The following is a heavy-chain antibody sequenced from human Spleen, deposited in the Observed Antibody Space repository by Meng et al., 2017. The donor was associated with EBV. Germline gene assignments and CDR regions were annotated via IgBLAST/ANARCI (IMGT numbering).Heavy chain of an antibody. Sequence: VQAPQRRAGLLDASKTLSLSCAVYGEPFSGSYWNWILQPAGKGLEWSGEINHSGSTDYSPTLKSRVTISVDTSKNQFSLKLSSVTAADTAVYYCARGGKQQLVRRNWFDPWGQGTLVTVSS. CDR1: GEPFSGSY. CDR3: ARGGKQQLVRRNWFDP. D-gene: IGHD1-1*01. J-gene: IGHJ5*02. V-gene: IGHV4-34*01. CDR2: INHSGST.